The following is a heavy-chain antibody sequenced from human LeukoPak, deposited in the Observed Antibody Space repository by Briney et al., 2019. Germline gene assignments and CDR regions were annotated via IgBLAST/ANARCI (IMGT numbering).Heavy chain of an antibody. CDR3: ARETGNYYFDF. CDR2: IPYDGRDK. J-gene: IGHJ4*02. CDR1: GFTFISSV. D-gene: IGHD1-7*01. Sequence: GRSLRLSCAASGFTFISSVMHWVRQAPGKRLEWMAAIPYDGRDKYFADSVKGRFTISRDNSKNTVDLQVNGLRAEDTAVYYCARETGNYYFDFWGQGTLVTVSS. V-gene: IGHV3-30*03.